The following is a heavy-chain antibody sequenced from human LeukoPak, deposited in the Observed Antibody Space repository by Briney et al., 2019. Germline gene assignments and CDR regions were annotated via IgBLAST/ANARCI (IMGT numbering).Heavy chain of an antibody. CDR2: IYYSGTT. D-gene: IGHD2-2*01. CDR1: GGLISSADHY. V-gene: IGHV4-30-4*01. Sequence: SETLSLTCTVSGGLISSADHYWSWIRQPPGKGLQWIGYIYYSGTTYSNPSLKSRVTISVDMSKNQFSLKLSSVTAADTAVYFCARHLSRVPAATFWSGPPYYFDYWGQGTLVTVSP. CDR3: ARHLSRVPAATFWSGPPYYFDY. J-gene: IGHJ4*02.